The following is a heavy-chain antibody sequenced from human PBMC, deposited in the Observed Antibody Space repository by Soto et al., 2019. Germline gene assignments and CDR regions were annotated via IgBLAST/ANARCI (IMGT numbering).Heavy chain of an antibody. V-gene: IGHV3-30*18. CDR2: ISYDGSNK. Sequence: GGSLRLSCAASGFRFSDDEFNWVRQAPGKGLEWVAVISYDGSNKYYADSVKGRFTISRDNSKNTLYLQMNSLRAEDTAVYYCAKDEPGMDVWGQGTTVTVSS. CDR3: AKDEPGMDV. J-gene: IGHJ6*02. CDR1: GFRFSDDE.